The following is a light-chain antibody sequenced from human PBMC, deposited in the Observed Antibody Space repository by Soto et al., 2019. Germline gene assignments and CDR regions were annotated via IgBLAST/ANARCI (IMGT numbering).Light chain of an antibody. CDR3: QWYGRSPRT. V-gene: IGKV3-20*01. J-gene: IGKJ1*01. CDR2: DAS. CDR1: QSVDNY. Sequence: EIVLTQSPGTLSLSPGERATLSCRASQSVDNYLAWYQQRPGQAPRLLIYDASNRASGIPARFSGSGSGTDFTLTISRLEPEDFEVYFCQWYGRSPRTFGQGTKVDIK.